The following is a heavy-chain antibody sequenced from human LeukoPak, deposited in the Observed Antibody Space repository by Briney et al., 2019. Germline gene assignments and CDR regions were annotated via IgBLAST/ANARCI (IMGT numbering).Heavy chain of an antibody. J-gene: IGHJ4*02. D-gene: IGHD3-22*01. V-gene: IGHV3-73*01. CDR1: GFTFSGSA. CDR3: TRPSYDSSVSGVVY. Sequence: GGSLRLSCAASGFTFSGSAIHWVRQASGKGLEWVGRIRSKANSYATTDVASVRGRFSISRDDSKNTAYLQMNSLKTEDTAVYYCTRPSYDSSVSGVVYWGQGTLVTVSS. CDR2: IRSKANSYAT.